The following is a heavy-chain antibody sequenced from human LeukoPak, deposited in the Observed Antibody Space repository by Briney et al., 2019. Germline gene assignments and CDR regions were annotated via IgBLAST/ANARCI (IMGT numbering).Heavy chain of an antibody. V-gene: IGHV3-23*01. Sequence: RGSLRLSCAASGFTFSSYAMSWVRQAPGKGLEWVSAISGSGGSTYYADSVKGRFTISRDNSKNTLYLQMNSLRAEDTAVYYCAKDLFYSSTSCHDYWGQGTLVTVSS. CDR3: AKDLFYSSTSCHDY. CDR2: ISGSGGST. CDR1: GFTFSSYA. D-gene: IGHD2-2*01. J-gene: IGHJ4*02.